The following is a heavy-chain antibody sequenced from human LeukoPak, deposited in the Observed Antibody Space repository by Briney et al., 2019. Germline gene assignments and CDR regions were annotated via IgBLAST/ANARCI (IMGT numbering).Heavy chain of an antibody. V-gene: IGHV1-18*04. CDR3: ARVRGYCSSTSCYGENWFDP. CDR2: ISAYNGNT. J-gene: IGHJ5*02. Sequence: ASVKVSCKASGYTFTSYGISWVRQAPGPGLEWMGWISAYNGNTNYAQKLQGRVTMTTDTSTSTAYMELRSLRSDDTAVYYCARVRGYCSSTSCYGENWFDPWGQGTLVTVSS. D-gene: IGHD2-2*01. CDR1: GYTFTSYG.